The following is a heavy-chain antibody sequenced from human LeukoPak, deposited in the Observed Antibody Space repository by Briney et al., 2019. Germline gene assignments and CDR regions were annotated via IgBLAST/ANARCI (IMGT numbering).Heavy chain of an antibody. CDR3: AKKVVVGATSPYSDFQD. D-gene: IGHD1-26*01. CDR2: ISGSGVTA. Sequence: GGSLRLSCVASGFTFSSYAMSWVRQAPGKGLEWVSAISGSGVTAHYAGSVKGRFSISRDNSKNTLYLQMNSLRAEDTALYYCAKKVVVGATSPYSDFQDWGQGTLVTVSS. CDR1: GFTFSSYA. V-gene: IGHV3-23*01. J-gene: IGHJ1*01.